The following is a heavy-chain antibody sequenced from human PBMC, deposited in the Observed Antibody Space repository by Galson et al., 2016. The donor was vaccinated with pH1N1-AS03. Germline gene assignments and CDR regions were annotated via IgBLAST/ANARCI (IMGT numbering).Heavy chain of an antibody. Sequence: SLRLSCAASGFTFSSYSMTWVRQAPGKGLEWVSFTRNSGSYISYGDSVKGRFTVSRDNAKNTLYLQMNSLRAADTAVYYCARGDYYDVDLKEYYFDCWGQGTLVTVSS. V-gene: IGHV3-21*01. CDR3: ARGDYYDVDLKEYYFDC. CDR2: TRNSGSYI. CDR1: GFTFSSYS. J-gene: IGHJ4*02. D-gene: IGHD3-22*01.